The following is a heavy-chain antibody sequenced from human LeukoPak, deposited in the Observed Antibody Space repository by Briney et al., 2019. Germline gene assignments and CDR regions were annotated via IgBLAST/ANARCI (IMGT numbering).Heavy chain of an antibody. J-gene: IGHJ5*02. V-gene: IGHV3-23*01. CDR3: AKDLLGRDWFDP. CDR1: GFTFSSYA. CDR2: ISGSGGNT. D-gene: IGHD1-26*01. Sequence: GGSLRLSCAASGFTFSSYAMSWVRQAPGKGLEWVSAISGSGGNTYYADSVKGRFTISRDNSKNTLYLQMNSLRGEDTAVYYCAKDLLGRDWFDPWGQGTLVTVSS.